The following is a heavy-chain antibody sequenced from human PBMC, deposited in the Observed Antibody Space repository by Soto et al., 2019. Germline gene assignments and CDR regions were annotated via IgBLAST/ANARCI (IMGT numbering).Heavy chain of an antibody. CDR1: GGSFSGYY. D-gene: IGHD4-4*01. Sequence: SETLSLTCAVYGGSFSGYYWSWIRQPPGKGLEWIGEINHSGSTNYNPSLKSRVTISVDTSKNQFSRKLSSVTAADTAVYYYARGLRYYSNYAPRDYYGMDVWGQGTTVTVSS. V-gene: IGHV4-34*01. CDR3: ARGLRYYSNYAPRDYYGMDV. CDR2: INHSGST. J-gene: IGHJ6*02.